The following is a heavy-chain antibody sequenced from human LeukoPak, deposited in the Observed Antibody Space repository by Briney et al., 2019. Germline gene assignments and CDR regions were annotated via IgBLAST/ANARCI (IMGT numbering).Heavy chain of an antibody. Sequence: PGGSLRLSCAASGFTFSTYFMHWVRQAPGKGLEWVADIASDGSHTFYVESVKGRFTISRDNSKNTLYLQMNSLRAEDTAVYFWAREKQDTILHPGAFESWGQGTMVTVSS. V-gene: IGHV3-30-3*01. CDR3: AREKQDTILHPGAFES. J-gene: IGHJ3*02. D-gene: IGHD2-21*01. CDR1: GFTFSTYF. CDR2: IASDGSHT.